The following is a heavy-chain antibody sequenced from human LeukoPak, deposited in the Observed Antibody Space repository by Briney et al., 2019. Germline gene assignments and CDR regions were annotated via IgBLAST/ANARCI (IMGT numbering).Heavy chain of an antibody. V-gene: IGHV3-23*01. Sequence: GGSLRLSCAASGFTFSSYVMSWVRQAPGKGLEWVSAISGSGGSTYYADSVKGRFTISRDNAKKSLDLQMNSLRDEDTAVYYCARDHRSGSGSGTQANDYWGQGTLVTVSS. J-gene: IGHJ4*02. CDR1: GFTFSSYV. CDR3: ARDHRSGSGSGTQANDY. CDR2: ISGSGGST. D-gene: IGHD3-10*01.